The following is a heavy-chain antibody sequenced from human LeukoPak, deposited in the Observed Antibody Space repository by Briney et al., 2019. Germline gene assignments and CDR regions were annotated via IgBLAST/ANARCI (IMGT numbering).Heavy chain of an antibody. CDR2: IFSNDEK. CDR1: GVSLSNARKG. V-gene: IGHV2-26*01. J-gene: IGHJ6*04. Sequence: SGPTLVNPTENLTPACTLSGVSLSNARKGVSLIRQPPRKGLEWLAHIFSNDEKCYSTSLKTRLTISKDTSKSQVVLTMTNMDPVDTATYYCARVLRYNYGLDVWGKGTTVTVSS. CDR3: ARVLRYNYGLDV.